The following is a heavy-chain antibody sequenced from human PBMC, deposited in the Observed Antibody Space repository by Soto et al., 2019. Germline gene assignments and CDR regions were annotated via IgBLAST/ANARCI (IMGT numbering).Heavy chain of an antibody. Sequence: VASVKVSCKASGYSFTSYAISWVRQAPGQGLEWMGGIIPIFGTANYAQKFQGRVTITADESTSTAYMELSSLRSEDTAVYYCARVPGGDFWSGYSIAFDYWGQGTLVTVSS. CDR3: ARVPGGDFWSGYSIAFDY. J-gene: IGHJ4*02. V-gene: IGHV1-69*13. CDR2: IIPIFGTA. D-gene: IGHD3-3*01. CDR1: GYSFTSYA.